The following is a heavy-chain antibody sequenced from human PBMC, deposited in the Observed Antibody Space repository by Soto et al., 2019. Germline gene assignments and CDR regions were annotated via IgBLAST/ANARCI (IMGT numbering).Heavy chain of an antibody. Sequence: GGSLRLSCAASGFTFSAFAMSWVRQAPGKGPEWVSTISEGGGTPFYADSVKGRFTISRDNSKNTLHLQMTTLRAEDTAVYFCAKRNRYYFDSWGQGSLVIVSS. CDR2: ISEGGGTP. J-gene: IGHJ4*02. V-gene: IGHV3-23*01. CDR3: AKRNRYYFDS. CDR1: GFTFSAFA.